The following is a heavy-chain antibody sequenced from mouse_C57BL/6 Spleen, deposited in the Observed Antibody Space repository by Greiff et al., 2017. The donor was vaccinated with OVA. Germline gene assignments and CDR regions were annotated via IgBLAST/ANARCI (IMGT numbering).Heavy chain of an antibody. D-gene: IGHD1-3*01. CDR1: GFTFSSYA. CDR3: ARGGLNGFAY. CDR2: ISDGGSYS. J-gene: IGHJ3*01. Sequence: EVKLMESGGGLVKPGGSLKLSCAASGFTFSSYAMAWVRQTPEKRLEWVATISDGGSYSYYPDNVKGRFTISRDNAKNNLYLQMSHLTSEDTAMYYCARGGLNGFAYWGQGTLVTVSA. V-gene: IGHV5-4*03.